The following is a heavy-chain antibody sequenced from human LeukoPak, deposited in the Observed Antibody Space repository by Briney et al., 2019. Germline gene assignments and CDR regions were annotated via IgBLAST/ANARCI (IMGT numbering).Heavy chain of an antibody. CDR1: GGTFSSYA. D-gene: IGHD6-6*01. Sequence: GASVKVSCKASGGTFSSYAISWVRQAPGQGLEWMGGIIPIFGTANYAQKFQGRVTITADESTSTAYMELSSLRSEDTAVYYCASGEIAAPPRDPTGDYYYYGMDVWGRGTTVTVSS. CDR3: ASGEIAAPPRDPTGDYYYYGMDV. V-gene: IGHV1-69*13. CDR2: IIPIFGTA. J-gene: IGHJ6*02.